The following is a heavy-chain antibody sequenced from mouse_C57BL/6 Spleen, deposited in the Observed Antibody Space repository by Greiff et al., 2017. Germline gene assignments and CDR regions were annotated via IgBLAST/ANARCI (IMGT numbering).Heavy chain of an antibody. J-gene: IGHJ4*01. D-gene: IGHD1-1*01. Sequence: VQLQQPGAELVRPGTSVKLSCKASGYTFTSYWMHWVKQRPGQGLEWIGVIDPSDSYTNYNQKFKGKATLTVDTSSSTAYMQLSSLTSEDSAVYYCARRDGSSYEAMDYWGQGTSVTVSS. CDR3: ARRDGSSYEAMDY. CDR2: IDPSDSYT. CDR1: GYTFTSYW. V-gene: IGHV1-59*01.